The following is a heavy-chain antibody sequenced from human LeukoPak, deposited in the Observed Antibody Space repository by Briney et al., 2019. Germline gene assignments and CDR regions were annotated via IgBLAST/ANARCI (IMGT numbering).Heavy chain of an antibody. CDR2: IYYSGST. D-gene: IGHD3-22*01. CDR3: ARARPYYYDSSGYYFTFDY. Sequence: SETLSLTCTVSGGSISSSSYYWGWIRQPPGKGLEWIGSIYYSGSTYYNPSLKSRVTISVDKSKNQFSLKLSSVTAADTAVYYCARARPYYYDSSGYYFTFDYWGQGTLVTVSS. J-gene: IGHJ4*02. V-gene: IGHV4-39*07. CDR1: GGSISSSSYY.